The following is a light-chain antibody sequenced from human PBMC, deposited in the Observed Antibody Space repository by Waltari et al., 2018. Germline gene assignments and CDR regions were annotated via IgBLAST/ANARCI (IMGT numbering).Light chain of an antibody. CDR3: HHYYIPPLT. CDR2: WAS. CDR1: QSLFSSSNSKTY. V-gene: IGKV4-1*01. J-gene: IGKJ5*01. Sequence: DIVMTQSPDSLAVSLGERATINCKSSQSLFSSSNSKTYIAWYQHTPGQPPKLLIPWASIRASGVPDRFSGSGSGTDFTLTISSLQAEDVAVYYCHHYYIPPLTFGQGTRLEI.